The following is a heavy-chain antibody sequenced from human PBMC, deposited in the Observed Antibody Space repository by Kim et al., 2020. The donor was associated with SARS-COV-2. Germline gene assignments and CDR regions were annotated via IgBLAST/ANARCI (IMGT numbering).Heavy chain of an antibody. CDR2: INPNIGNT. CDR3: ARGGSVTSWSLLHFYYMDV. J-gene: IGHJ6*03. Sequence: ASVKVSCKASGYTFTSYDINWVRQATGQGLEWMGWINPNIGNTGYAQKFQGRVTMTRNTSISTAYMELSSLRSEDTAVYYCARGGSVTSWSLLHFYYMDVGGKGTGVTVFS. CDR1: GYTFTSYD. D-gene: IGHD3-22*01. V-gene: IGHV1-8*01.